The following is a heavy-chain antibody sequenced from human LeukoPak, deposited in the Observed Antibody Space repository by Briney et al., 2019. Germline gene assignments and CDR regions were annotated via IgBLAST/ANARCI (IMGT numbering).Heavy chain of an antibody. D-gene: IGHD6-13*01. CDR2: MNWNGCST. CDR1: GVTFSSYG. V-gene: IGHV3-20*01. Sequence: GGSLRLSCAASGVTFSSYGMSWVRQAPGEGLEGVSGMNWNGCSTGYADSVKGRFTISRDNAKNSLYLQMNSLRAEDTALYHCARGSVAAAGTHDAFDIWGQGTMVTVSS. J-gene: IGHJ3*02. CDR3: ARGSVAAAGTHDAFDI.